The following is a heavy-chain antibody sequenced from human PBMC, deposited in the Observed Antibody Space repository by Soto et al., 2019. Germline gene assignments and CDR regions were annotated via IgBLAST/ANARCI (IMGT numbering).Heavy chain of an antibody. J-gene: IGHJ4*02. CDR1: GYTFSNYG. CDR3: ARDHIIPAVGTLDY. Sequence: ASVKVSCKATGYTFSNYGISWVRQVPGQGLEWMGWISVYKGKTSYAQKSQGRVIMTTDTSTSTAYMELRTLRSDDTAVYYCARDHIIPAVGTLDYWGQGTMVTVSS. V-gene: IGHV1-18*04. D-gene: IGHD6-13*01. CDR2: ISVYKGKT.